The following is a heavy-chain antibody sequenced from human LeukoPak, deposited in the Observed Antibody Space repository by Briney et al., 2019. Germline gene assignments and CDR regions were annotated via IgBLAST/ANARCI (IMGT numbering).Heavy chain of an antibody. CDR3: ARGSRSSPFDY. CDR1: GGSFSGYY. V-gene: IGHV4-34*01. CDR2: INHSGST. J-gene: IGHJ4*02. Sequence: SETLSLTCAVYGGSFSGYYWSWIRQPPGEGLEWIGEINHSGSTNYNPSLKSRVTISVDTSKNQFSLKLSSVTAADTAVYYCARGSRSSPFDYWGQGTLVTVSS.